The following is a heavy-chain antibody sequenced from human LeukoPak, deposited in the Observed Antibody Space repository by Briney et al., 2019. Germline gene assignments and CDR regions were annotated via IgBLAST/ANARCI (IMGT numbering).Heavy chain of an antibody. D-gene: IGHD3-10*01. J-gene: IGHJ4*02. CDR3: ARDLDQYNGRFGGFGHGF. Sequence: GASVKVSCKASGYTFINYGINWVRQAPGQGLEWMGWISAYNGNTNYAQSLQGRVTMTTDTSTSTVYMEMRSLTSDDTAVYYCARDLDQYNGRFGGFGHGFWGQGTLVTVSS. CDR1: GYTFINYG. V-gene: IGHV1-18*01. CDR2: ISAYNGNT.